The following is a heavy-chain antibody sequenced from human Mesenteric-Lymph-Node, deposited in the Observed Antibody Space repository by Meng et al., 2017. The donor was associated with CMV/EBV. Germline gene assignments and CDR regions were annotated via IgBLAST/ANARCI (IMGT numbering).Heavy chain of an antibody. CDR2: IYWDDDK. CDR1: GFSPSTSGLG. V-gene: IGHV2-5*02. CDR3: AHSSGIAAAGPFYFDY. D-gene: IGHD6-13*01. J-gene: IGHJ4*02. Sequence: QITLKESGPTLVKPTQTLTLTCTFSGFSPSTSGLGVGWIRQPPGKALEWLALIYWDDDKRYSPSLKSRLTITKDTSKNQVVLTMTNMDPVDTATYYCAHSSGIAAAGPFYFDYWGQGTLVTVSS.